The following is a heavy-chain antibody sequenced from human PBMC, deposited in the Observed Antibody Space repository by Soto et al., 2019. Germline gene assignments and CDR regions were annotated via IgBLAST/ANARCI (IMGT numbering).Heavy chain of an antibody. CDR3: ARVTTNYYYGMDV. CDR1: GGSISSYY. D-gene: IGHD4-17*01. V-gene: IGHV4-59*01. CDR2: IYYSGST. Sequence: PSETLSLTCTVSGGSISSYYCSWMRQPPGKGLEWIGYIYYSGSTNYNPSLQSRVTISVDTSKNQFSLKLSSVTAADTAVYYCARVTTNYYYGMDVWGQGTKVTVSS. J-gene: IGHJ6*02.